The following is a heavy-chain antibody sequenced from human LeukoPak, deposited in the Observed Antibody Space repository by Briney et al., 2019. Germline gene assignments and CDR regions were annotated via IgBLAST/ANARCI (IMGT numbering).Heavy chain of an antibody. Sequence: ASVKVSCKASGYTFTSYDINWVRQATGQGLEWMGWMNPNSGNTGYAQKFQGRVTITRNTSISTAYMELSSLRAEDTTVYYCAKIMAQYCSGGSCNEIDYWGQGTLVTVSS. D-gene: IGHD2-15*01. J-gene: IGHJ4*02. CDR2: MNPNSGNT. V-gene: IGHV1-8*03. CDR3: AKIMAQYCSGGSCNEIDY. CDR1: GYTFTSYD.